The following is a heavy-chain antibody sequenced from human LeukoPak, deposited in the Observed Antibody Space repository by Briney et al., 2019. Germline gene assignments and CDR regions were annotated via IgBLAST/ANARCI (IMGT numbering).Heavy chain of an antibody. J-gene: IGHJ4*02. CDR3: ARRRSGGYVSNVDFDY. V-gene: IGHV4-59*01. CDR1: GGSISSYY. CDR2: IYYSGST. Sequence: SQTLSLTCTVSGGSISSYYWSWIRQPPGKGLEWIGYIYYSGSTNYNPSLKSRVTISVDTSKNQFSLKLSSVTAADTAVYYCARRRSGGYVSNVDFDYWGQGTLVTVSS. D-gene: IGHD5-12*01.